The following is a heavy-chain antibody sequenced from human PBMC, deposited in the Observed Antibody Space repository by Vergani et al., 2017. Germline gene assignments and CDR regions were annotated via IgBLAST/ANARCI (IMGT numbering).Heavy chain of an antibody. J-gene: IGHJ4*02. D-gene: IGHD2-2*01. Sequence: QVQLQESGPGLVKPSETLSLTCTVSGGSISSYYWSWIRQPPGKGLEWIGYIYYSGSTNYNPSLKRRVTISVDTSKTQCALKLSYVTAAYTAVYYCATGVSSTSRDYGGQGTLVTVSS. V-gene: IGHV4-59*01. CDR3: ATGVSSTSRDY. CDR2: IYYSGST. CDR1: GGSISSYY.